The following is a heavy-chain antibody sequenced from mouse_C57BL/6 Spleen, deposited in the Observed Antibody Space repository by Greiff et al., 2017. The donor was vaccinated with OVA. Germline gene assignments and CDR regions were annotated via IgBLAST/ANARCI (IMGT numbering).Heavy chain of an antibody. CDR2: INPSDSDT. V-gene: IGHV1-74*01. J-gene: IGHJ3*01. CDR3: AEGNYGYDEGFAY. Sequence: QVQLKQPGAELVKPGASVKVSCKASGYTFTSYWMPWVKQRPGQGLEWIGRINPSDSDTNYNQKFKGKATLTVDKSSSTAYMQLSSLTSEDSAVYYCAEGNYGYDEGFAYWGQGTLVTVSA. CDR1: GYTFTSYW. D-gene: IGHD2-2*01.